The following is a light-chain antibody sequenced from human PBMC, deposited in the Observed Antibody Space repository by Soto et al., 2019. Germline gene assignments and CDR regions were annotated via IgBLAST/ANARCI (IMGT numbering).Light chain of an antibody. CDR3: SSFSSDSTPLV. CDR2: EVT. V-gene: IGLV2-8*01. J-gene: IGLJ2*01. CDR1: SSDVGGYDY. Sequence: QSALTQPPSASGSPGQSVTISCTGTSSDVGGYDYVSWYQQYPGKTPKLMIFEVTKRPSGVPDRFSGSKSGNTASLTVSGLQAEDEADYYCSSFSSDSTPLVFGGGTKLTVL.